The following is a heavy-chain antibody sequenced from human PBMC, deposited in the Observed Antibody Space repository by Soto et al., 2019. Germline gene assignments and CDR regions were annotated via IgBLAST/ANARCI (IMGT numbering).Heavy chain of an antibody. CDR3: ARGGWFGSIDY. V-gene: IGHV4-34*01. D-gene: IGHD3-10*01. J-gene: IGHJ4*02. CDR2: INHSGST. Sequence: QVQLQQWGAGLLKPSETLSLTCAVYGGSFSGYYWSWIRQPPGKGLEWIGEINHSGSTNYNPSLKTRVTISVDTSKYQSALKLSSVTAADTAVYDCARGGWFGSIDYWGQGTLVTVSS. CDR1: GGSFSGYY.